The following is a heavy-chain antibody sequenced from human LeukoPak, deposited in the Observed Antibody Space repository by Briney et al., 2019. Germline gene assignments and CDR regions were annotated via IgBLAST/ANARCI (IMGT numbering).Heavy chain of an antibody. J-gene: IGHJ5*02. Sequence: SETLSLTCAVYGGSFSGYYWSWIRQPPGKGLEWIWEINHSGSTNYNPSLKSRVTISVDTSKNQFSLKLSSVTAADTAVYYCARGPDIVVVPAAKHFDPWGQGTLVTVSS. V-gene: IGHV4-34*01. D-gene: IGHD2-2*01. CDR3: ARGPDIVVVPAAKHFDP. CDR1: GGSFSGYY. CDR2: INHSGST.